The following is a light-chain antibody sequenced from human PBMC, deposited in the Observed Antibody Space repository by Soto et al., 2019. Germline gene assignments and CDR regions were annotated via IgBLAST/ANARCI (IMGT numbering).Light chain of an antibody. CDR2: DAS. Sequence: EIVMTQSPATLSVSPGERAPLSCRASQSVRGNLAWYQQKPGQAPRLLIYDASSRATGIPDRFSGGGSGTDFTLTISRLEPEDFAVYYCQQRSNWPPTFGQGTKVDIK. CDR1: QSVRGN. CDR3: QQRSNWPPT. V-gene: IGKV3D-20*02. J-gene: IGKJ1*01.